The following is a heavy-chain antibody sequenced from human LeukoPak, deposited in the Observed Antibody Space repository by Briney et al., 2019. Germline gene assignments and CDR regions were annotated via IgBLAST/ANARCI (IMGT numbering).Heavy chain of an antibody. CDR3: AKDLGNSFDY. D-gene: IGHD4-23*01. V-gene: IGHV3-30*02. CDR1: GFTFSSYW. CDR2: IHYDGSDK. Sequence: GGSLRLSCAASGFTFSSYWMSWVRQAPSKGLEGVAFIHYDGSDKYYADSVKGRFTISRDNSKNTLYLQMNSLRAEDTAVYYCAKDLGNSFDYWGQGTLVTVSS. J-gene: IGHJ4*02.